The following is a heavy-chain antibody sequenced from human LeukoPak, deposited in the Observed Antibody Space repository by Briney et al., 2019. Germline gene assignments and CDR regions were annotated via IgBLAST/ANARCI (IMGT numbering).Heavy chain of an antibody. J-gene: IGHJ5*02. CDR2: IIPILGIA. CDR1: GGTFGSYT. V-gene: IGHV1-69*02. D-gene: IGHD6-13*01. CDR3: ARQGAEAGNWFDP. Sequence: SVKVSCKASGGTFGSYTISWVRQAPGQGLEWMGRIIPILGIANYAQKFQGRVTITADKSTSTAYMELSSLRSEDTAVYYCARQGAEAGNWFDPWGQGTLVTVSS.